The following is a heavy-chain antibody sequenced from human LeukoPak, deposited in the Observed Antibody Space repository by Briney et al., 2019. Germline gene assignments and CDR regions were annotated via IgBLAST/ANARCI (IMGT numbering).Heavy chain of an antibody. CDR1: GFTFSSYG. Sequence: AGGSLRLSCAASGFTFSSYGMHWVRQAPGKGLEWVAVIWYDGSNKYYADSVKGRFTISRDNSKNTLYLQMNSLRAEDTAVYYCAKAPRCGRCPFFDYWGQGTLVTVSS. CDR3: AKAPRCGRCPFFDY. CDR2: IWYDGSNK. D-gene: IGHD2-2*01. V-gene: IGHV3-33*06. J-gene: IGHJ4*02.